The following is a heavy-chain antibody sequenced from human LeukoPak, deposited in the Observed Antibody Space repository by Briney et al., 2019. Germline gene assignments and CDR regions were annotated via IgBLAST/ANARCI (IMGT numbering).Heavy chain of an antibody. V-gene: IGHV3-49*04. CDR1: GFTFGDYG. D-gene: IGHD1-26*01. Sequence: PGRSLRLSCITSGFTFGDYGLSWVRQAPGKGLEWVGFIRSKAYGATTEYAASLKDRFTISRDDSKSIAYLQVNSLKTEDTAVYYCTRILLKWELPGSDAFDIWGEGTMVIVSS. CDR2: IRSKAYGATT. J-gene: IGHJ3*02. CDR3: TRILLKWELPGSDAFDI.